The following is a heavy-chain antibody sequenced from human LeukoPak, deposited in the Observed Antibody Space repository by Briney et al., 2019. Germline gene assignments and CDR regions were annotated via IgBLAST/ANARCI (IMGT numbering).Heavy chain of an antibody. CDR3: ARIDSGSYCDLASDY. CDR2: IIPILGIA. D-gene: IGHD1-26*01. CDR1: GGTFSSYT. Sequence: GASVKVSCKASGGTFSSYTISWVRQAPGQGLEWMGRIIPILGIANYAQKFQGRVTITADKSTSTAYMELSSLRSEDTAVYYCARIDSGSYCDLASDYWGQGTLVTVSS. J-gene: IGHJ4*02. V-gene: IGHV1-69*02.